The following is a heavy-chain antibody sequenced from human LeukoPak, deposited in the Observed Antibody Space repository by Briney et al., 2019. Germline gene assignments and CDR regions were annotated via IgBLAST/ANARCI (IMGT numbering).Heavy chain of an antibody. CDR1: GYTFTGYY. Sequence: GASVKVSCKASGYTFTGYYMHWVRQAPGQGLEWMGWINPNSGGTNYAQKFQGRVTMTRDTSISTAYMELSRLRSDDTAVYYCARGMRDSDFMDYYYYYMDVWGKGTTVTVSS. CDR3: ARGMRDSDFMDYYYYYMDV. J-gene: IGHJ6*03. D-gene: IGHD1-26*01. CDR2: INPNSGGT. V-gene: IGHV1-2*02.